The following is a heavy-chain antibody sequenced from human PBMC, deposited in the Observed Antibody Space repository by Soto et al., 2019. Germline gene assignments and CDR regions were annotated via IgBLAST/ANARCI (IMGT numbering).Heavy chain of an antibody. V-gene: IGHV3-33*01. J-gene: IGHJ4*02. CDR2: IWYDGSNK. CDR3: ARDRALATPYYYDSSGVGFLDY. D-gene: IGHD3-22*01. Sequence: AGGSLRLSCAASGFTFSSYGMHWVRQAPGKGLEWVAVIWYDGSNKYYADSVKGRFTISRDNSKNTLYLQMNSLRAEDTAVYYCARDRALATPYYYDSSGVGFLDYWGQGTLVTVSS. CDR1: GFTFSSYG.